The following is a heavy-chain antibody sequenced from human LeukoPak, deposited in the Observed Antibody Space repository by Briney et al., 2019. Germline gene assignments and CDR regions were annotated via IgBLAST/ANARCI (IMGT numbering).Heavy chain of an antibody. Sequence: SETLSHTCTVSGGSISHYYWSWIRQSPGKRLEGIGYIFTSGGTNYIPSLKGRVTISIDTSKNHFSLKLSSVTAAHSAVYYCARLTRLSASHDRDYLNYWGQGTLVTVSS. J-gene: IGHJ4*02. CDR2: IFTSGGT. CDR1: GGSISHYY. CDR3: ARLTRLSASHDRDYLNY. D-gene: IGHD3-16*01. V-gene: IGHV4-4*09.